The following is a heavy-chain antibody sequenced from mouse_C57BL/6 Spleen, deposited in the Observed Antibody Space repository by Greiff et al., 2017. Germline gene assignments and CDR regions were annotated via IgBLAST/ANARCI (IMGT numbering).Heavy chain of an antibody. D-gene: IGHD1-2*01. CDR1: GYSITSGYY. V-gene: IGHV3-6*01. CDR3: ARDRGTTARAY. Sequence: VQLKQSGPGLVKPSQSLSLTCSVTGYSITSGYYWNWIRQFPGNKLEWMGYISYDGSNNYNPSLKNLISITRDTSKNQFFLKLNSVTTEDTATYYCARDRGTTARAYWGQGTTLPVSS. J-gene: IGHJ2*01. CDR2: ISYDGSN.